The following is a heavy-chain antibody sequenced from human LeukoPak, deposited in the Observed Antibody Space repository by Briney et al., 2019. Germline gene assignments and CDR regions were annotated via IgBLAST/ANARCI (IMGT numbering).Heavy chain of an antibody. J-gene: IGHJ4*02. D-gene: IGHD3-22*01. Sequence: GGSLRLSRAASGFTFSGYAMSWVRQAPGKGLEWVSTISDNGGRTYYADSVKGRFTISRDNSKNTLFLQMNSLRAEDSAVYYCATDREGDPSAYYLVGGQGTLVTVSS. V-gene: IGHV3-23*01. CDR1: GFTFSGYA. CDR2: ISDNGGRT. CDR3: ATDREGDPSAYYLV.